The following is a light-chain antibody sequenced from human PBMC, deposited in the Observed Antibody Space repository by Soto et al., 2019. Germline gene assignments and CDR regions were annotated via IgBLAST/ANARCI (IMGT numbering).Light chain of an antibody. CDR1: TSNIGSNY. CDR3: AAWDDSLSGSYV. J-gene: IGLJ1*01. CDR2: SNN. V-gene: IGLV1-47*02. Sequence: SVLTQPPSASGTPGQRVTISCSGSTSNIGSNYVYWYQQLPGTAPKLLIYSNNQRPSGVPDRFSGSKSGTSASLAISGLRSEDEGDYYCAAWDDSLSGSYVFGTGTKVTVL.